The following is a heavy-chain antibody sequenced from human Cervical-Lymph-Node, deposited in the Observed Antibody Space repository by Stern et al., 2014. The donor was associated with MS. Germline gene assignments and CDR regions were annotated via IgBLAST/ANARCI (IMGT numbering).Heavy chain of an antibody. D-gene: IGHD6-13*01. CDR3: VRGSYSSLDY. CDR2: INPPSGST. CDR1: GYTFTHYY. Sequence: QVQLVQSGAEVKKPGASVKVSCNAFGYTFTHYYIHWVRQVPGQGLQWMGMINPPSGSTNYAQNFQGRVPVTRDTSTSTVDMEMSSLRSDDTAVYYCVRGSYSSLDYWGQGTLVTVSS. V-gene: IGHV1-46*01. J-gene: IGHJ4*02.